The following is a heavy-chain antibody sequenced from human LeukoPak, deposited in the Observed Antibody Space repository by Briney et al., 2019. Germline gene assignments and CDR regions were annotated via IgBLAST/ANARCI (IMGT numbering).Heavy chain of an antibody. J-gene: IGHJ4*02. CDR3: ANWGIDSSGYCLGY. D-gene: IGHD3-22*01. CDR1: GFTFSSYA. CDR2: ISGSGGST. Sequence: PGGSLRPSCAASGFTFSSYAMSWVRQAPGKGLEWVSAISGSGGSTYYADSVKGRFTISRDNSKNTLYLQMNSLRAEDTAVYYCANWGIDSSGYCLGYWGQGTLVTVSS. V-gene: IGHV3-23*01.